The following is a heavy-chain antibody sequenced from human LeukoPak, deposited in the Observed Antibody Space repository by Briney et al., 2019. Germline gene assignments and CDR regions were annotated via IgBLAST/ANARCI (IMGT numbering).Heavy chain of an antibody. CDR1: GFTVSSNY. J-gene: IGHJ5*02. Sequence: TGGSLRLSCAASGFTVSSNYMSWVRQAPGKGLEWVSLIYSGGSTYYADSVKGRFTISRHNSKNTLYLQMNSLRAEDTVVYYCASSGDTALNWFDPWGQGTLVTVSS. CDR3: ASSGDTALNWFDP. D-gene: IGHD5-18*01. CDR2: IYSGGST. V-gene: IGHV3-53*04.